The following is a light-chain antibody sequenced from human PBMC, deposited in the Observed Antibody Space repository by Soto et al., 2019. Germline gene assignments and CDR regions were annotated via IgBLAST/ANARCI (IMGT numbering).Light chain of an antibody. CDR2: GAS. V-gene: IGKV3D-20*02. CDR3: QQRNVWPPVT. J-gene: IGKJ5*01. CDR1: QSVSSSY. Sequence: EIVLTQSPGTLSLSPGERATLSCGASQSVSSSYLAWYQQKPGQAPRLLIYGASSRATGIPDRFSGSGSGTDFTLTISRLEPEDSAVYYCQQRNVWPPVTFGQGTRLEIK.